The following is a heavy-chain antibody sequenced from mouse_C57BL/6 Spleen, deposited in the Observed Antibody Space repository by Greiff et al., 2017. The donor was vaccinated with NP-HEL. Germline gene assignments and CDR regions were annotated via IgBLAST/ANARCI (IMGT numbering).Heavy chain of an antibody. V-gene: IGHV5-17*01. CDR2: ISSGSSTI. D-gene: IGHD1-1*01. CDR1: GFTFSDYG. CDR3: ASYGSSYYAMDY. J-gene: IGHJ4*01. Sequence: EVHLVESGGGLVKPGGSLKLSCAASGFTFSDYGMHWVRQAPEKGLEWVAYISSGSSTIYYADTVKGRFTISRDNAKNTLFLQMTSLRSEDTAMYYCASYGSSYYAMDYWGQGTSVTVSS.